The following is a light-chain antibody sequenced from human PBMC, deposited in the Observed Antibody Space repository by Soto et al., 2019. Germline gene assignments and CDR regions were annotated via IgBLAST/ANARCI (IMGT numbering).Light chain of an antibody. CDR1: QSVSSN. J-gene: IGKJ1*01. V-gene: IGKV3-15*01. Sequence: DIVMTQSPATLSVSPGERATLSCRASQSVSSNLAWYQQKPGQAPRLLIHDASTRATAIPTRFSGSGSGTDFTLTISSLQSEDFAVYYCQQYNDWPRTFGQGTKV. CDR2: DAS. CDR3: QQYNDWPRT.